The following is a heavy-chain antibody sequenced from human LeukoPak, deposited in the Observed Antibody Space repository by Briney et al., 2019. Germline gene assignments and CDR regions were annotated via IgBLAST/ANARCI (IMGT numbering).Heavy chain of an antibody. CDR3: ARGPEIITMIVVDLDY. V-gene: IGHV1-18*01. J-gene: IGHJ4*02. CDR2: VSAYNGNT. D-gene: IGHD3-22*01. Sequence: VASVKVSCKASGYTFTNFGISWVRQAPGQGLEWMGWVSAYNGNTNYAQKLQGRVTMTTDTSTSTAYMELRSLRSDDTAVYYCARGPEIITMIVVDLDYWGQGTLVTVSS. CDR1: GYTFTNFG.